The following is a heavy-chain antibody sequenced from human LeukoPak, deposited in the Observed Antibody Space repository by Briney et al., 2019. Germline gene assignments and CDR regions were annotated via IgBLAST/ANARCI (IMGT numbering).Heavy chain of an antibody. V-gene: IGHV4-59*01. CDR3: ARGCSAGTPHNWFDP. D-gene: IGHD6-13*01. CDR1: GGSISSYS. Sequence: SETLSLTCNVSGGSISSYSWSWIRQPPGEGLEWIGYIYYSGSTNYNPSLKSRVTISVDTSKNQFSLKLSSVTAADTAVYYCARGCSAGTPHNWFDPWGQGTLVTVSS. J-gene: IGHJ5*02. CDR2: IYYSGST.